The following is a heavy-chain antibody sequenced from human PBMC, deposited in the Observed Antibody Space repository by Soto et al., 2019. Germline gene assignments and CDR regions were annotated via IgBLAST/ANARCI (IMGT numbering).Heavy chain of an antibody. J-gene: IGHJ5*02. Sequence: GGSLRLSCTASGFTFGDYAMSWFRQAPGKGLEWVGFIRSKAYGGTTEYAASVKGRFTISRDDSKSIAYLQMNSLKTEDTAVYYCTRAQYCSSTSCYLNWFDPWGQGTLVTVSS. V-gene: IGHV3-49*03. D-gene: IGHD2-2*01. CDR3: TRAQYCSSTSCYLNWFDP. CDR1: GFTFGDYA. CDR2: IRSKAYGGTT.